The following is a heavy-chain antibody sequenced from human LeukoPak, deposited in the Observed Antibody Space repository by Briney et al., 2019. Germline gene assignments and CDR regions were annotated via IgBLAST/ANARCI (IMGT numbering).Heavy chain of an antibody. V-gene: IGHV4-4*07. J-gene: IGHJ4*02. D-gene: IGHD1-26*01. CDR1: GDSINSYY. Sequence: PSETLSLTCTVSGDSINSYYWSWIRQPAGKGLEWIGRIYTSGSTYYNPSLKSRVTISVDTSKNQFSLKLSSVTAADTAVYYCARAGGSYLTVADYWGQGTLVTVSS. CDR2: IYTSGST. CDR3: ARAGGSYLTVADY.